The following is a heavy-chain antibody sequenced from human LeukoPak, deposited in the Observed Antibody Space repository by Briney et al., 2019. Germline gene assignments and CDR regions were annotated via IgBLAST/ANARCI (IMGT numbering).Heavy chain of an antibody. J-gene: IGHJ4*02. CDR3: AREREVVGASDY. D-gene: IGHD1-26*01. CDR1: GYSISSGYY. V-gene: IGHV4-38-2*02. Sequence: SETLSLTCTVSGYSISSGYYWGWIRQPPGKGLEWIGNIYHSGSTYYNPSLKSRVTISVDTSKNQFSLKLSSVTAADTAVYYCAREREVVGASDYWGQGTLVTVSS. CDR2: IYHSGST.